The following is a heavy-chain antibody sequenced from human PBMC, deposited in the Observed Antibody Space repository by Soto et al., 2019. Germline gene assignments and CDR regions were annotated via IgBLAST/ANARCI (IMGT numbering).Heavy chain of an antibody. CDR3: ARVLGGYGNVLDY. D-gene: IGHD1-1*01. Sequence: QLQLQESGPGLVKPSETLSLTCTVSGGSISSSSYYWGWIRQPPGKGLEWIGSIYYSGSTYYNPSLKSRVTISVDTSKNQFSLKLSSVTAADTAVYYCARVLGGYGNVLDYWGQGTLVTVSS. J-gene: IGHJ4*02. CDR1: GGSISSSSYY. CDR2: IYYSGST. V-gene: IGHV4-39*01.